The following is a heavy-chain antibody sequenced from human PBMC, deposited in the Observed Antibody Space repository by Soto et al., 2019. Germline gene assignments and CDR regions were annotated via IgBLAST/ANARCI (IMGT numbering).Heavy chain of an antibody. Sequence: SETLSLTCTVSGGSISSYYWSWIRQPPGKGLEWIGYIYYSVSTNYNPSLKSRVTISVGTSKKQFSLKLSSVTAADTAMYYCAREGFAYSYYYMDVWGKGTTVTVSS. CDR2: IYYSVST. D-gene: IGHD3-16*01. V-gene: IGHV4-59*01. CDR1: GGSISSYY. J-gene: IGHJ6*03. CDR3: AREGFAYSYYYMDV.